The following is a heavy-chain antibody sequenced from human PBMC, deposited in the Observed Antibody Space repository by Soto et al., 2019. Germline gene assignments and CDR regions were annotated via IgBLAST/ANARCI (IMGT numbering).Heavy chain of an antibody. CDR3: ARDGYSSGFGYFDY. V-gene: IGHV3-30-3*01. Sequence: GGSMRLSCAASGLSVSSNDMIWVRQAPGKGLEWVAVISYDGSNKYYADSVKGRFTISRDNSKNTLYLQMNSLRAEDTAVYYCARDGYSSGFGYFDYWGQGTLVTVSS. D-gene: IGHD6-19*01. CDR2: ISYDGSNK. CDR1: GLSVSSND. J-gene: IGHJ4*02.